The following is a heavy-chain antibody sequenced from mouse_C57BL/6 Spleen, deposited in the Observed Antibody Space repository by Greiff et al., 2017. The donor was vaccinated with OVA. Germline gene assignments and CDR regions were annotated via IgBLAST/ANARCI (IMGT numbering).Heavy chain of an antibody. CDR1: GFTFSSYA. Sequence: EVKLQESGGGLVKPGGSLKLSCAASGFTFSSYAMSWVRQTPEKRLEWVATISDGGSYTYYPANVKGRFTISRDNTKNNLYLQMRHLKSEDTAMYYCAREGYYAMDYWGQGTSVTVSS. J-gene: IGHJ4*01. V-gene: IGHV5-4*01. CDR3: AREGYYAMDY. CDR2: ISDGGSYT.